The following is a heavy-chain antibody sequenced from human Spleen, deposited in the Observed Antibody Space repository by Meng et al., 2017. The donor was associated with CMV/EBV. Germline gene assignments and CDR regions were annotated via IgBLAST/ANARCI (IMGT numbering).Heavy chain of an antibody. CDR2: ISFDGNNK. J-gene: IGHJ4*02. CDR1: GFTFSNSP. Sequence: GGSLRLSCAASGFTFSNSPMHWFRLPPGKGLEWVAVISFDGNNKYYSDSVKGRFTISRDNAKNSLYVQMSSLRAEDTGVYYCARDKRMYCGGDCTAPDYWGQGTLVTVSS. D-gene: IGHD2-21*01. V-gene: IGHV3-30-3*01. CDR3: ARDKRMYCGGDCTAPDY.